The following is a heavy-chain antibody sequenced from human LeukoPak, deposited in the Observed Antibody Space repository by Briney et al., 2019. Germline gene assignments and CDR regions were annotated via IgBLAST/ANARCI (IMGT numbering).Heavy chain of an antibody. V-gene: IGHV3-30*02. Sequence: SGGSLRLSCAASRFTFSNYGMHWVRQAPGKGLEWVAFIRYDGSSKYYADSVRGRFTISRDNSKNTLYLQMNSLRAEDTAVYYCAKEIWPTETTPGRTYFDYWGQGTLVTVSS. CDR2: IRYDGSSK. CDR1: RFTFSNYG. D-gene: IGHD4-11*01. J-gene: IGHJ4*02. CDR3: AKEIWPTETTPGRTYFDY.